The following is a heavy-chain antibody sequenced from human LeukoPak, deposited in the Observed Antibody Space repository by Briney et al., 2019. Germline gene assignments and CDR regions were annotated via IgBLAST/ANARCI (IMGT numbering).Heavy chain of an antibody. CDR2: ISSSSSYI. Sequence: GGSLRLSCAASGFTFSSYSMNWVRQAPGKGLEWASSISSSSSYIYYADSVKGRFTISRDNAKNSLYLQMNSLRAEDTAVYYCARGAVVVAATGNYLDYWGQGTLVTVSS. D-gene: IGHD2-15*01. V-gene: IGHV3-21*01. CDR1: GFTFSSYS. CDR3: ARGAVVVAATGNYLDY. J-gene: IGHJ4*02.